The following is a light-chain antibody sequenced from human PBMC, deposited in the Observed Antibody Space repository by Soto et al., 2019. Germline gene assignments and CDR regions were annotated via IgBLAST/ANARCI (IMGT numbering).Light chain of an antibody. CDR2: TLS. J-gene: IGKJ2*01. V-gene: IGKV2-40*01. Sequence: DIVMTQTPLFLPVTPGEPASISCRSSQSLLNSDDGNIYLDWYLQKPGQSPQLLIYTLSYRPSGVPDRFSGSGSGTDFTLKISRVEAEDVGVYYCMQRIELKTFGQGTKLEIK. CDR1: QSLLNSDDGNIY. CDR3: MQRIELKT.